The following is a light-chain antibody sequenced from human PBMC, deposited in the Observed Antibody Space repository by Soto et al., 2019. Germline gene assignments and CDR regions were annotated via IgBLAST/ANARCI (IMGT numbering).Light chain of an antibody. CDR2: GAS. CDR3: QQYNNWPLYT. J-gene: IGKJ2*01. V-gene: IGKV3-15*01. CDR1: QSVSSN. Sequence: ELVLTQSPATLSVSPGERATLSCRASQSVSSNLAWYQQKPGQAPRLLIYGASTSATGITARFSGSGSGTEFTLTISSLQSEDFAVYYCQQYNNWPLYTFSQGTKLEIK.